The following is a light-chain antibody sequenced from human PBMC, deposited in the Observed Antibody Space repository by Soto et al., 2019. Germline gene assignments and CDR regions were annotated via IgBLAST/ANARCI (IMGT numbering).Light chain of an antibody. CDR3: QSYDSTLSARYV. CDR1: SSNIGAGYD. Sequence: QSVLTQPPSVSGAPGQGVTISCTGSSSNIGAGYDVHWYQQRPGTAPKLLISANINRPSGVPDRFSGSKSGTSASLAITGLQADDEGDYYCQSYDSTLSARYVFGTGTKVTV. V-gene: IGLV1-40*01. CDR2: ANI. J-gene: IGLJ1*01.